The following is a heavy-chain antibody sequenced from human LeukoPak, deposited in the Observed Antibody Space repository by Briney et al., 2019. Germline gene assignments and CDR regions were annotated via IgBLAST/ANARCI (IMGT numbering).Heavy chain of an antibody. D-gene: IGHD5-18*01. J-gene: IGHJ4*02. Sequence: ASVKVSCKAAGYTFTSYYMHWVRQAPGQGLEWMGIINPSGGSTSYAQKFQGRVTMTTDTSTSTVYMELRSLRSEDTAVYYCARKGGGYSYGYDYWGQGTLVTVSS. CDR3: ARKGGGYSYGYDY. CDR1: GYTFTSYY. V-gene: IGHV1-46*01. CDR2: INPSGGST.